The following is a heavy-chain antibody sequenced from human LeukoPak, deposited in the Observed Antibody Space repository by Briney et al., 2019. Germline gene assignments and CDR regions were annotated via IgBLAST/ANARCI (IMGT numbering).Heavy chain of an antibody. Sequence: GGSLRLSCAASGFPFSNYAMSWVRQAPGKGLEWVSAIGGSGVSTYYADSVKGRFTISRDSSKNTLYLQMNSLRVEDTAVYYCAKSGSNSYYYLFDYWGQGTLVTVSS. CDR3: AKSGSNSYYYLFDY. V-gene: IGHV3-23*01. CDR1: GFPFSNYA. D-gene: IGHD3-22*01. CDR2: IGGSGVST. J-gene: IGHJ4*02.